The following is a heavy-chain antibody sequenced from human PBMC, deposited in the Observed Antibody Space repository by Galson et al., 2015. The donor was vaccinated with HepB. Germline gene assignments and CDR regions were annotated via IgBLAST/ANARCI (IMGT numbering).Heavy chain of an antibody. V-gene: IGHV4-59*01. CDR2: IPSTGST. J-gene: IGHJ4*02. D-gene: IGHD2/OR15-2a*01. CDR3: ARDLSGFYYSRDL. Sequence: ETLSLTCTVSGGPFSGYFWNWIRQPPGKRLEWIGYIPSTGSTTSTPSLQGRVTISVDTSKNNFSLKLKSVTAADTAVYFCARDLSGFYYSRDLWGPGTLVTESS. CDR1: GGPFSGYF.